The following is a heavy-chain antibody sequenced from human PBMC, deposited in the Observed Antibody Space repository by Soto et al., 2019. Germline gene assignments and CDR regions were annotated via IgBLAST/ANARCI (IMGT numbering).Heavy chain of an antibody. J-gene: IGHJ4*02. CDR1: GFTFSSYG. Sequence: VQLVESGGGVVQPGRSLRLSCAASGFTFSSYGMHWVRQAPGKGLEWVANIKQDGSEKYYVDSVKGRFTISRDNAKNSLYLQMNSLRAEDTAVYYCARVGATGTEPFDYWGQGTLVTVSS. V-gene: IGHV3-7*01. CDR2: IKQDGSEK. D-gene: IGHD1-1*01. CDR3: ARVGATGTEPFDY.